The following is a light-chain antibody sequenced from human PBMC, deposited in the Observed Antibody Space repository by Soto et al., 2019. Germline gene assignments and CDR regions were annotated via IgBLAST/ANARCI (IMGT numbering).Light chain of an antibody. V-gene: IGKV3-15*01. Sequence: EIVMTQSPATLSVSPGERATLSCRASQSVSSNLAWYQQKPGQAPRLLIYGASTRATGIPARFSCSGSGTEFTITISSLQSEDFAVYYCQQYNNWPLFTFGPGTKVDIK. J-gene: IGKJ3*01. CDR2: GAS. CDR1: QSVSSN. CDR3: QQYNNWPLFT.